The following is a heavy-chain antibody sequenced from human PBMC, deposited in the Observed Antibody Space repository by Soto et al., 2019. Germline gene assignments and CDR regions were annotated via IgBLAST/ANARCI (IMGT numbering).Heavy chain of an antibody. CDR1: GGTFSSYA. CDR3: ARATRYEDSSGYHYNWFDP. D-gene: IGHD3-22*01. Sequence: SVKVSCKASGGTFSSYAISWVRQAPGQGLEWMGGIIPIFGTANYAQKFQGRVTITADESTSTAYMELSSLRSEDTAVYYCARATRYEDSSGYHYNWFDPWCQGALVTVAS. J-gene: IGHJ5*02. V-gene: IGHV1-69*13. CDR2: IIPIFGTA.